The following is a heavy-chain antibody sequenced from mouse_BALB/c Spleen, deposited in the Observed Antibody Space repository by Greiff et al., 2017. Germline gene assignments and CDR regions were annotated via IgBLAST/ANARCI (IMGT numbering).Heavy chain of an antibody. Sequence: VQLQQSGAELMKPGASVKISCKATGYTFSSYWIEWVKQRPGHGLEWIGEILPGSGSTNYNEKFKGKATFTADTSSNTAYMQLSSLTSEDSAVYYCASGEGYYSWFAYWGQGTLVTVSA. V-gene: IGHV1-9*01. CDR1: GYTFSSYW. J-gene: IGHJ3*01. CDR2: ILPGSGST. CDR3: ASGEGYYSWFAY. D-gene: IGHD2-3*01.